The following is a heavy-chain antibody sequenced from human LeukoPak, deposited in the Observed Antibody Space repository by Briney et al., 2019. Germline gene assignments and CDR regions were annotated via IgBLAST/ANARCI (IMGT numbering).Heavy chain of an antibody. CDR1: GGFFSGYK. CDR2: INNSGST. Sequence: WATLFLTWAVGGGFFSGYKWRGSRPPPGKGQEGVGEINNSGSTNYKPSLKRRVTISRDTSKKQLYLKMSAVTAGDTAVYYCARLGTRIPYYYDSSGHHKWGQGTLVTVSS. V-gene: IGHV4-34*01. J-gene: IGHJ4*02. CDR3: ARLGTRIPYYYDSSGHHK. D-gene: IGHD3-22*01.